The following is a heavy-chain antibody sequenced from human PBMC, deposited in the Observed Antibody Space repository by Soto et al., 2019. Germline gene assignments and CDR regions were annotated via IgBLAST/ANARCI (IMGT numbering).Heavy chain of an antibody. D-gene: IGHD1-26*01. J-gene: IGHJ3*02. V-gene: IGHV4-59*01. CDR2: IYYSGST. CDR3: ASQTGIVGATDAFDI. Sequence: SETLSLTCTVSGGSISSYYWSWIRQPPGKGLEWIGYIYYSGSTNYNPALKSRVTISVDTSKNQFSLKLSSVTAADTAVYYCASQTGIVGATDAFDIWGQGTMVTVSS. CDR1: GGSISSYY.